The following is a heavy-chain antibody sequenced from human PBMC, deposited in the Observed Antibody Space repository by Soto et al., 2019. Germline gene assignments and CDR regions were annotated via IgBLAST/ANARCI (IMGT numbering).Heavy chain of an antibody. Sequence: QVQLQESGPGLVKPSQTLSLTCTVSGGSISSGGYYWSWIRQHPGTGLEWIGYIYYSGSTYYNPSLTSRVTISVDTSKNQFSLKLSSVTAADTAVYYCARSPTVIWFGESTYYFDYWGQGTLVTVSS. CDR2: IYYSGST. CDR3: ARSPTVIWFGESTYYFDY. CDR1: GGSISSGGYY. J-gene: IGHJ4*02. V-gene: IGHV4-31*03. D-gene: IGHD3-10*01.